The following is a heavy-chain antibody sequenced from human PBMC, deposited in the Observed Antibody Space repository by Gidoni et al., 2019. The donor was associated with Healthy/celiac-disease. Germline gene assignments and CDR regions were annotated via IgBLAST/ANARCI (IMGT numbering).Heavy chain of an antibody. Sequence: QVQLVQSGAEMKKPGSSVKVSCKASGGTFTSYTISWVRQAPGQGLEWMGRIISILGLANYAQKFQGRVTITADKSTSTAYMELSSLRSEDTAVYYCATAPYSGSFDYWGQGTLVTVSS. CDR1: GGTFTSYT. CDR2: IISILGLA. CDR3: ATAPYSGSFDY. D-gene: IGHD1-26*01. V-gene: IGHV1-69*02. J-gene: IGHJ4*02.